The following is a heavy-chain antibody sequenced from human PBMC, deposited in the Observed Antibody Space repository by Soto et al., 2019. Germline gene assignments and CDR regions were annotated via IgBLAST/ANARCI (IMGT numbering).Heavy chain of an antibody. CDR1: GFTFSSYG. CDR3: ARDGQWLVPYYFDY. V-gene: IGHV3-33*01. D-gene: IGHD6-19*01. CDR2: IWYDGSNK. J-gene: IGHJ4*02. Sequence: QVQLVESGGGVVQPGRSLRLSCAASGFTFSSYGMHWVRQAPGKGLEWVAVIWYDGSNKYYADSVKGRFTISRDNSKNTLYLQMNSLRAEDTAVYYCARDGQWLVPYYFDYWGQGTLVTVSS.